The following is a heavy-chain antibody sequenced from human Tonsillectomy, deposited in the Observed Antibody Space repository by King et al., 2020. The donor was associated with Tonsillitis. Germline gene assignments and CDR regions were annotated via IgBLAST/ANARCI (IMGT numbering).Heavy chain of an antibody. D-gene: IGHD3-22*01. J-gene: IGHJ4*02. CDR3: ARDYYYNPEY. V-gene: IGHV3-74*03. CDR2: ITSDGTGT. CDR1: GFSFSTAW. Sequence: VQLVESGGGLVQPGGSLRLSCAASGFSFSTAWMHWVRQVPGKGLVWVSLITSDGTGTTYADSVKGRFTISRDNAKNTVYLQMNSLRDEDSAVYYCARDYYYNPEYWGQGTLVTVSS.